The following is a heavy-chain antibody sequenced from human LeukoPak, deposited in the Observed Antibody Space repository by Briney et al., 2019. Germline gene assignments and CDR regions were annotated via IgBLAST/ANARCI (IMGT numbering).Heavy chain of an antibody. D-gene: IGHD6-19*01. CDR1: GGSISSYY. J-gene: IGHJ5*02. Sequence: SETLSLTCTVSGGSISSYYWSWIRQPAGKGLEWIGRIYTSGSTNYNPSLKSRVTMSVDTSKNQFSLKLSSVTAADTAVCYCARGIVAVAGTWFDPWGQGTLVTVSS. CDR3: ARGIVAVAGTWFDP. V-gene: IGHV4-4*07. CDR2: IYTSGST.